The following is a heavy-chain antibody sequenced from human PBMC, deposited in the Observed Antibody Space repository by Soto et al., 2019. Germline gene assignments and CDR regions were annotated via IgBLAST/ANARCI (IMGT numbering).Heavy chain of an antibody. J-gene: IGHJ6*02. CDR3: ARDGGIAARHYYGMDV. V-gene: IGHV3-72*01. CDR1: GFIFSDYY. Sequence: GGSRILSCAASGFIFSDYYMSWLRPAPGKGLEWVGRTRKKAENYSTEYAASVEGRFTISRDDSKNSLYLQMNSLKTDDTAVYYCARDGGIAARHYYGMDVWGQGTTVTVSS. D-gene: IGHD6-6*01. CDR2: TRKKAENYST.